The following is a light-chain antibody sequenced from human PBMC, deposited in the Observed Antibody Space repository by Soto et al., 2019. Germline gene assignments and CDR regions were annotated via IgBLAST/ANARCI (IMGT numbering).Light chain of an antibody. V-gene: IGLV2-14*01. J-gene: IGLJ1*01. CDR1: SSDIGAYNY. Sequence: QSALTQPASVSGSPGQSITISCTGTSSDIGAYNYVSWYQQHPGTAPKLVIYEVNTRPSGVSDRFSGSKSGNTASLTISGLQSEDETDYYCASFTSSSTYVFGTGTKVTVL. CDR3: ASFTSSSTYV. CDR2: EVN.